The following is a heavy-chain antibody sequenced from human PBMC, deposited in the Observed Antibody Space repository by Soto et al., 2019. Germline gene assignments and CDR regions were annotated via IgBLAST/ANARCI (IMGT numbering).Heavy chain of an antibody. CDR2: INAGNGNT. J-gene: IGHJ2*01. Sequence: QVQLVQSGAEVKKPGASVKVSCKASGYTFTGYAMHWVRQAPGQRLEWMGWINAGNGNTKYSQTFQGRVTITRDTAASTAYIELSSQTAEDTAVYYCARVCGNSIGDPCGRGALSSVS. CDR3: ARVCGNSIGDP. D-gene: IGHD2-21*01. CDR1: GYTFTGYA. V-gene: IGHV1-3*01.